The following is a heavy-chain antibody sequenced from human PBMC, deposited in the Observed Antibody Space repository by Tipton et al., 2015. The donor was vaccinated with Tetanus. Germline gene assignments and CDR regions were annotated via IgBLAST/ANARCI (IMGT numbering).Heavy chain of an antibody. J-gene: IGHJ4*02. V-gene: IGHV1-69*06. CDR3: ARGNRGSSWYL. CDR1: GGTFDSYA. Sequence: QSGAEVKKPGSSVRVSCKTSGGTFDSYAISWVRQAPGQGLEWMGGFFPQFGTSNYAPKFQDRVTMTADTSTGTVYMDLSTLRPDDTAVYYCARGNRGSSWYLWGQGTLVTVSS. D-gene: IGHD6-13*01. CDR2: FFPQFGTS.